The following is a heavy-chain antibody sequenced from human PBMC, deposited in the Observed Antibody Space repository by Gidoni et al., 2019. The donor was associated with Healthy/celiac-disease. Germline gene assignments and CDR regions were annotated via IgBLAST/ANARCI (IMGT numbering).Heavy chain of an antibody. CDR1: GFTFSSYA. Sequence: QVQLVESGGGVVQPGRSLRLSCAAAGFTFSSYAMHWVRQAPGKGLEWVEVISYDGSNKYYADSVKGRFTISRDNSKNTLYLQMNSLRAEDTAVYYCARSEGIAAAANYWGQGTLVTVSS. D-gene: IGHD6-13*01. J-gene: IGHJ4*02. CDR3: ARSEGIAAAANY. V-gene: IGHV3-30-3*01. CDR2: ISYDGSNK.